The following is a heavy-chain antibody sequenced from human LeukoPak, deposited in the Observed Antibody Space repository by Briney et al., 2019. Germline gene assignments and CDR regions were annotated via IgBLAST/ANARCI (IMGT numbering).Heavy chain of an antibody. CDR2: INHSGST. Sequence: SETLSLTCAVYGGSFSGYYWSWIRQPPGKGLEWIGEINHSGSTNYNPSLKSRVTISVDTSKNQFSLKLSSVTAADTAVYYCAREYYDFLSGYCHFDYWGQGTLVTVSS. CDR3: AREYYDFLSGYCHFDY. J-gene: IGHJ4*02. V-gene: IGHV4-34*01. CDR1: GGSFSGYY. D-gene: IGHD3-3*01.